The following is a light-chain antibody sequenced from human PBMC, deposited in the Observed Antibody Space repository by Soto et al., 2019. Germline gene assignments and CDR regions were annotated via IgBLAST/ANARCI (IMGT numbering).Light chain of an antibody. Sequence: EIVLTQSPGTLSLSPGERATLSCRASQSVSSSYLAWYQQKPGQAPRLLIYGASSRATGIPDRFSGSGSGTDFTLTFSRLEPEDFALYYCQQYDASPLTFGPGTKVDVK. CDR1: QSVSSSY. J-gene: IGKJ3*01. V-gene: IGKV3-20*01. CDR3: QQYDASPLT. CDR2: GAS.